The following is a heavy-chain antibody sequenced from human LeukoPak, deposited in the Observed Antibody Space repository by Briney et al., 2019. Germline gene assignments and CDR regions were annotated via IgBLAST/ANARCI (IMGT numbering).Heavy chain of an antibody. D-gene: IGHD6-25*01. CDR1: GFTFDDYT. V-gene: IGHV3-43*01. CDR3: AKDKKPGIAAYGRTAFDY. J-gene: IGHJ4*02. Sequence: PGGSLRLSCAASGFTFDDYTMHWVRQAPGKGLEWVSLISWDGGSTYYADSVKGRFTISRDNSKNSLYLQMNSLRTEDTALYYCAKDKKPGIAAYGRTAFDYWGQGTLVTVSS. CDR2: ISWDGGST.